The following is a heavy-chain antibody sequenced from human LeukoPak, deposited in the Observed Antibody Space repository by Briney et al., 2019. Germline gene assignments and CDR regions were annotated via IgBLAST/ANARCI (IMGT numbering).Heavy chain of an antibody. D-gene: IGHD3-10*01. CDR1: GFTFSGSA. Sequence: PGGSLRLSCAASGFTFSGSAMHWVRQASGKGLERVGRIRSKANSYATAYAASVKGRFTISRDDSKNTAYLQMNSLKTEDTAVYYCTLVYYGSGSLDYWGQGTLVTVSS. J-gene: IGHJ4*02. CDR3: TLVYYGSGSLDY. CDR2: IRSKANSYAT. V-gene: IGHV3-73*01.